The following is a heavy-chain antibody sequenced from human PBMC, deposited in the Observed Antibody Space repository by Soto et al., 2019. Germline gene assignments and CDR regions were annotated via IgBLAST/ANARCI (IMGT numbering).Heavy chain of an antibody. CDR3: ARGPVTIFGVVNPPYNWFDP. J-gene: IGHJ5*02. CDR2: INPSGGST. CDR1: GYTFTIYY. Sequence: GGSVKVSCKASGYTFTIYYMHCVLQSPLQWLEWMGIINPSGGSTSYAQKFQGRVTMTRDTSTSTVYMELSSLRSEDTAVYYCARGPVTIFGVVNPPYNWFDPWGQGTLVTVSS. D-gene: IGHD3-3*01. V-gene: IGHV1-46*01.